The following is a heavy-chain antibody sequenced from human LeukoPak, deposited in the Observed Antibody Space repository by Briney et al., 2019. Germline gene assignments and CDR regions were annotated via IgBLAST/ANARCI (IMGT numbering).Heavy chain of an antibody. J-gene: IGHJ4*02. Sequence: PGGSLSLSCAASGFTFSSYNMNWVRQAPGKGLEWVSSISSTSIYIYYADSVKGRFTISRDNAKNSLYLQMNGLRAEDTAVYYCAREEDFDYWGQGTLVTVSS. CDR2: ISSTSIYI. V-gene: IGHV3-21*06. CDR3: AREEDFDY. CDR1: GFTFSSYN.